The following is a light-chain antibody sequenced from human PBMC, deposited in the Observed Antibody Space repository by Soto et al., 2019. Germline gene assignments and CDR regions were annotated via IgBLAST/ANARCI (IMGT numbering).Light chain of an antibody. Sequence: DIQMTQSPSSLSASVGDRVTITCRASQGIDNSLAWYQQKPGKVPNLLIYSASTLQAGVPSWFSGSGSGTDLTLTNTSLQHEDVATYYCQEHYSGPPVAFGPGTKVDV. V-gene: IGKV1-27*01. CDR3: QEHYSGPPVA. CDR2: SAS. J-gene: IGKJ3*01. CDR1: QGIDNS.